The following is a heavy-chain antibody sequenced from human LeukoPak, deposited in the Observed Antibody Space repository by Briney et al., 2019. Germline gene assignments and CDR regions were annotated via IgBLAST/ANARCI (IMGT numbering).Heavy chain of an antibody. CDR1: GFIFRGHY. CDR2: ITNKNDKYNA. J-gene: IGHJ4*02. D-gene: IGHD4/OR15-4a*01. Sequence: GGSLRLSCVASGFIFRGHYMDWVRQAPGKGLEWVGRITNKNDKYNAHYAASVRGRFIISRDDSRNSMSLQMNSLKTEDAAVYYCARVAWGNYGECDSCGQGTLVIVSS. CDR3: ARVAWGNYGECDS. V-gene: IGHV3-72*01.